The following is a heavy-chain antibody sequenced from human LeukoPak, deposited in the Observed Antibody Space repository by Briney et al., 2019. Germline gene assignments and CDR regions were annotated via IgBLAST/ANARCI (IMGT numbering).Heavy chain of an antibody. CDR2: ISYDGSNK. CDR1: GFTFSSYA. CDR3: ARDGGGGNWFDP. V-gene: IGHV3-30*04. Sequence: GGSLRLSCAASGFTFSSYAMHWVRQAPGKGLEWVAVISYDGSNKYYADSVKGRFTISRDNSKNTLYLQMNSLRAEDTAVYYCARDGGGGNWFDPWGQGTLVTVSS. D-gene: IGHD3-16*01. J-gene: IGHJ5*02.